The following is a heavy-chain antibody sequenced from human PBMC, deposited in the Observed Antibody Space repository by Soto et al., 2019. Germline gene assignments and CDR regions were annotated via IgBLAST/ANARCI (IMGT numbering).Heavy chain of an antibody. CDR2: IWYDGSNK. J-gene: IGHJ4*02. D-gene: IGHD6-19*01. CDR3: ARDGAGIAVAGTFDY. V-gene: IGHV3-33*01. Sequence: GGSLRLSCAASGFTFSSYGMHWVRQAPGKGLEWVAVIWYDGSNKYYADSVKGRFTISRDNSKNTLYLQMNSLRAEDTAVYYCARDGAGIAVAGTFDYWGQGTLVTVSS. CDR1: GFTFSSYG.